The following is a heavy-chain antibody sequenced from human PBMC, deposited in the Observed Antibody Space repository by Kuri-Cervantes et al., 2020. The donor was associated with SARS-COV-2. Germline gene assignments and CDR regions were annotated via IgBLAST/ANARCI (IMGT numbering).Heavy chain of an antibody. CDR2: IIPIFGIA. CDR3: ATGIEMVTMVSFAFDI. D-gene: IGHD3-10*01. V-gene: IGHV1-69*10. CDR1: GYTFTGYY. Sequence: SVKVSCKASGYTFTGYYMHWVRQAPGQGLEWMGGIIPIFGIANYAQKFQGRVTITADKSTSTAYMELSSLRSEDTAVYYCATGIEMVTMVSFAFDIWGQGTMVTVSS. J-gene: IGHJ3*02.